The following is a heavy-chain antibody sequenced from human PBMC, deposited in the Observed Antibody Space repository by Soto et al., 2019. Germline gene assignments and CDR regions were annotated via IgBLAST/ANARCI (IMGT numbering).Heavy chain of an antibody. J-gene: IGHJ6*02. Sequence: PSETLSLTCSFSGGSISSGGYYWSWIRQHPGKGLEWIGYIYYSGSTYYNPSLKSRVTISVDTSKNQFSLKLSSVTAADTAVYYCARDTVVVPAARKYYYYYGMDVWGQGTTVTVSS. CDR1: GGSISSGGYY. CDR3: ARDTVVVPAARKYYYYYGMDV. V-gene: IGHV4-31*03. D-gene: IGHD2-2*01. CDR2: IYYSGST.